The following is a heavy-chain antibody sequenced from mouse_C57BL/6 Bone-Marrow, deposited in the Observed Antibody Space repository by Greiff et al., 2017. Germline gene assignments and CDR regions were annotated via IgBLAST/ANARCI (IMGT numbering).Heavy chain of an antibody. V-gene: IGHV1-31*01. D-gene: IGHD2-12*01. CDR1: GYSFTGYY. CDR2: ISPYNGVS. J-gene: IGHJ4*01. Sequence: VQLQQSGPELVKPGASVKISCKASGYSFTGYYMHWVKQSHGNILDWIGDISPYNGVSSYHQKFKGKATLTVDTSYRTAYMELRRLTFEDSAVYYFARGACYSDPYAMDYWGQGTSVTVSS. CDR3: ARGACYSDPYAMDY.